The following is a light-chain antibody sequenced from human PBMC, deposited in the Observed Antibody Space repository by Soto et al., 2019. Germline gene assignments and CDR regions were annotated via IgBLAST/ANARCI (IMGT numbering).Light chain of an antibody. CDR1: SSNIPYQF. V-gene: IGLV1-51*01. CDR2: DNT. CDR3: ASWDTDLDGFV. Sequence: QSVLAQSPSVSAAPGQTVTISCSGGSSNIPYQFVSWYQQFPGIDPTLLIYDNTRRPSGVPDRFSATKSGPSATLDIAGLQTADEAVYYCASWDTDLDGFVFGPGTKVTVL. J-gene: IGLJ1*01.